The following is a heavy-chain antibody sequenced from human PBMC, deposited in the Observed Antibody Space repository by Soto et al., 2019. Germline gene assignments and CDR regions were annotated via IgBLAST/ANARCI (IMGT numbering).Heavy chain of an antibody. Sequence: GGSLRLSCAASGFTFSSQWMHWVRQAPGKGLVWVSRINGDGSTTSYADSVKGRFTISRDNAKNTVYLQMNSLRAEDTAVYYCGSPDSGSWYCLDFWGQGTLVTVSS. CDR1: GFTFSSQW. CDR2: INGDGSTT. D-gene: IGHD6-13*01. CDR3: GSPDSGSWYCLDF. J-gene: IGHJ4*02. V-gene: IGHV3-74*01.